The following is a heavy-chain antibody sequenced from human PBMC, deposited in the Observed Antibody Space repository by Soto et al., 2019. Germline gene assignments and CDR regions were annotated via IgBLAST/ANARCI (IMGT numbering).Heavy chain of an antibody. CDR2: IYYSGST. V-gene: IGHV4-39*01. J-gene: IGHJ4*02. D-gene: IGHD5-12*01. CDR3: ARQPGYSGYDYRYYFDY. CDR1: GGPISSSSYY. Sequence: PSETLSLTCTVSGGPISSSSYYWGWIRQPPGKGLEWIGSIYYSGSTYYNPSLKSRVTISVDTSKNQFSLKLSSVTAADTAVYYCARQPGYSGYDYRYYFDYWGQGTLVTVSS.